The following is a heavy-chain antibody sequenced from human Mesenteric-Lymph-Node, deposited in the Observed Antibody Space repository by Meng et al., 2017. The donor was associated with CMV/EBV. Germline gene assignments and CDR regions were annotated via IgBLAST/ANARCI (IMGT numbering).Heavy chain of an antibody. CDR1: GYTFTGFY. CDR2: INPNSGGT. D-gene: IGHD1-14*01. CDR3: ARDQGRNDAFDI. V-gene: IGHV1-2*02. J-gene: IGHJ3*02. Sequence: ASVKVSCKASGYTFTGFYIHWVRQAPGQGLEWMGWINPNSGGTNYAQKFQGRVTMTRDTSISTAYMELSRLRSDDTAVYYCARDQGRNDAFDIWGQGTMVTVSS.